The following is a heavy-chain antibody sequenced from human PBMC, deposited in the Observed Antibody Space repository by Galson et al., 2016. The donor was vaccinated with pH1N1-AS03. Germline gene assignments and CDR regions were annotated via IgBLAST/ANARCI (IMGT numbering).Heavy chain of an antibody. CDR1: GFTFRSYA. V-gene: IGHV3-30*04. Sequence: SLRLSCAASGFTFRSYAMHWVRQAPGKGLEWMTIISYDGSYKYYTDSVKCRFTISRDTSKNTLYLQMNSLRGEDTAVYYCARGLRDDYYGMDVWGQGTTVTVSS. CDR3: ARGLRDDYYGMDV. J-gene: IGHJ6*02. CDR2: ISYDGSYK.